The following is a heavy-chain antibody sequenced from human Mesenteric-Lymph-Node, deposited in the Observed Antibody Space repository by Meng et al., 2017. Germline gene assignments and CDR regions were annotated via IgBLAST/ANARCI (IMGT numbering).Heavy chain of an antibody. CDR3: PRSGG. Sequence: GESLKTSCAASGFTFSRSGMHWVCQAPEKGLEWVADIKCDGSDKYYMDSVKGRLTISRDNAKNSLYLQVNNLRAEDMTVYYSPRSGGWGQGTLVTVSS. CDR1: GFTFSRSG. V-gene: IGHV3-52*01. D-gene: IGHD3-10*01. CDR2: IKCDGSDK. J-gene: IGHJ4*02.